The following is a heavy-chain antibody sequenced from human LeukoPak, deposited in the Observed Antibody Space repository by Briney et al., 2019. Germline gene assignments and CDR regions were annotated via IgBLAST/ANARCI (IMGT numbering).Heavy chain of an antibody. D-gene: IGHD4-17*01. CDR3: ARDRRNDYGDYYFDY. J-gene: IGHJ4*02. CDR2: ISAYNGNT. Sequence: ASVKVSCKASGYTFTGYYMHWVRQAPGQGLEWMGWISAYNGNTNYAQKLQGRVTMTTDTSTSTAYMELRSLRSDDTAVYYCARDRRNDYGDYYFDYWGQGTLVTVSS. CDR1: GYTFTGYY. V-gene: IGHV1-18*04.